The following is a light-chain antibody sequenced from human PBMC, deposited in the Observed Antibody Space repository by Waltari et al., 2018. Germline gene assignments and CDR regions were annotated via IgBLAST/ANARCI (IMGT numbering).Light chain of an antibody. CDR1: QYISSR. V-gene: IGKV1D-12*01. J-gene: IGKJ3*01. CDR2: GAS. CDR3: QQATGFPPFT. Sequence: DIKMTQSPSSVSASVGDRVTITCRASQYISSRLAWFQQKPGTAPKLLIYGASNLQSGVPSRFSGSGSGTDFTLTINSLQPEDFATYYCQQATGFPPFTFGPGTKVDIK.